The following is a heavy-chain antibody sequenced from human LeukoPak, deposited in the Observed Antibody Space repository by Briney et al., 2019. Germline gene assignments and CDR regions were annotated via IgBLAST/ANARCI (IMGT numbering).Heavy chain of an antibody. CDR1: GGSFSGYY. D-gene: IGHD3-22*01. J-gene: IGHJ3*02. V-gene: IGHV4-34*01. CDR2: INHSGST. CDR3: AKSNGYGLIDI. Sequence: SETLSLTCAVYGGSFSGYYWSWIRQPPGKGPEWIGEINHSGSTNYNPSLKSRVTISVDTSRNQFSLKLNSVTAADTAVYYCAKSNGYGLIDIWGQGTMVTVSS.